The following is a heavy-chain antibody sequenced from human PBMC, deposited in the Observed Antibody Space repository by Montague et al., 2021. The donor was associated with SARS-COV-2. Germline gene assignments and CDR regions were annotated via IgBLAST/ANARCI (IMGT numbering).Heavy chain of an antibody. J-gene: IGHJ2*01. Sequence: SETLSLTCSVSGDSISRYYWSWIRQSDGKGLEWIGRIYTGGYVNYNPALQSRVSMSVDTSKSQVSLHATSVTAADTAVYYCARAIWHLDVWGRGILVTVSS. CDR3: ARAIWHLDV. CDR1: GDSISRYY. CDR2: IYTGGYV. V-gene: IGHV4-4*07.